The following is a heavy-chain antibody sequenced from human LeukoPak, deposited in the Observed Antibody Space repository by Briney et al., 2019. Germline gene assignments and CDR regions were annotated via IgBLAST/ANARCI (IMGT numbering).Heavy chain of an antibody. CDR2: IYPGDSNT. V-gene: IGHV5-51*01. CDR3: ARLGTRSLRVVPGTTEFDY. J-gene: IGHJ4*02. D-gene: IGHD6-19*01. Sequence: GESLKISCKGSGYSFITYRIGWVRQMPGKGLEWMGIIYPGDSNTRYSPSFQGQVTFSADKSISTAYLQWSLKASDTAMYYCARLGTRSLRVVPGTTEFDYWGQGTLVTVSS. CDR1: GYSFITYR.